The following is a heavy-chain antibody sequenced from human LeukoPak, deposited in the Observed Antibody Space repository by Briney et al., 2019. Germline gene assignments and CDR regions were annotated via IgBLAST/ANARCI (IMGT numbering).Heavy chain of an antibody. V-gene: IGHV3-7*01. D-gene: IGHD2-2*01. CDR2: IKQDGSEK. CDR3: ARLTKYCSSTSCYPMN. Sequence: PGGSLRLSCAASGFTFSSYWMSWVRQAPGKGLEWVANIKQDGSEKYYVDSVKGRFTISRDNAKNSLYLQMNSLRAEDTAVYYCARLTKYCSSTSCYPMNWGQGTLVTVSS. J-gene: IGHJ4*02. CDR1: GFTFSSYW.